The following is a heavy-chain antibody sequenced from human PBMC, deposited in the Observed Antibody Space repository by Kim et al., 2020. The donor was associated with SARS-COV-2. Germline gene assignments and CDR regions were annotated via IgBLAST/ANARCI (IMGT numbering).Heavy chain of an antibody. V-gene: IGHV3-23*01. D-gene: IGHD3-3*01. CDR3: AKGVFGDTIFGVVTVGYGMDV. Sequence: GGSLRLSCAASGFTFSSYAMSWVRQAPGKGLEWVSAISGSGGSTYYADSVKGRFTISRDNSKNTLYLQMNSLRAEDTAVYYCAKGVFGDTIFGVVTVGYGMDVWGQGTTVTVSS. CDR1: GFTFSSYA. J-gene: IGHJ6*02. CDR2: ISGSGGST.